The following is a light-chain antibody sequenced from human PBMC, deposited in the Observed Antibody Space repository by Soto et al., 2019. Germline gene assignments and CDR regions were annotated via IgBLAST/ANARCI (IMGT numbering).Light chain of an antibody. CDR3: QQRSNWPPT. V-gene: IGKV3-11*01. CDR1: QTVNSH. CDR2: DAS. Sequence: EIVLTQSPATLSLSPGERATLSCRASQTVNSHFAWYQQKPGQAPRLLIFDASYRAAGIPARFSGSGSGTDFTLTVSSLEAEDFALYYCQQRSNWPPTFGQGTRLEIK. J-gene: IGKJ5*01.